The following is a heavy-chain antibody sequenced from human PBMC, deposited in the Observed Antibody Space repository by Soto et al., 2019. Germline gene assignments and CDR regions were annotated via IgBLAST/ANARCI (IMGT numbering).Heavy chain of an antibody. V-gene: IGHV4-4*02. D-gene: IGHD3-10*01. CDR1: GGSISSSNW. CDR2: IYHSGST. J-gene: IGHJ5*02. Sequence: QVQLQESGPGLVKPSGTLSLTCAVSGGSISSSNWWSWVRQPPGKGLEWIGGIYHSGSTNYNPSLESRVTISVDKSENQFSLKLSSVTAADTAVYYCARDYMVRGVMRWFDPWGQGTLVTVSS. CDR3: ARDYMVRGVMRWFDP.